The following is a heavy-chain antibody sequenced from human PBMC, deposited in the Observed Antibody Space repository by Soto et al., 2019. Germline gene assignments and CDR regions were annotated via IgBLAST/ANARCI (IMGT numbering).Heavy chain of an antibody. Sequence: EVQLVESGGGLVKPGGSLRLSCAASGFTFSTYNMNWVRQAPGKGLEWVSSISSSSSYLYYADSVKGRFTISRDNAKNSMYLQMNSLRAGDTAVYYCAGVSLLGGGDYWGQGTLVTVSS. J-gene: IGHJ4*02. D-gene: IGHD3-16*01. V-gene: IGHV3-21*01. CDR2: ISSSSSYL. CDR3: AGVSLLGGGDY. CDR1: GFTFSTYN.